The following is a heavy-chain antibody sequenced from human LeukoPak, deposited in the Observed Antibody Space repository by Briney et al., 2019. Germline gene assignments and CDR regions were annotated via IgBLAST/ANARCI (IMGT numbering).Heavy chain of an antibody. CDR1: GFTVSSNY. D-gene: IGHD5-18*01. V-gene: IGHV3-53*04. Sequence: GGSLRLSCAASGFTVSSNYMSWVRQAPGKGLEWVSVIYSGGSTYYADSVKGRFTISRHNSKNTLYLQMNSLRAEDTAVYYCARESRGYSYGSDYYYGMDVWGQGTTVTVSS. J-gene: IGHJ6*02. CDR2: IYSGGST. CDR3: ARESRGYSYGSDYYYGMDV.